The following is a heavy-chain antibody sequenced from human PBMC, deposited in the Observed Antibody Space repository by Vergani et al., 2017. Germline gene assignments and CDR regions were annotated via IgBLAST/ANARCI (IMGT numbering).Heavy chain of an antibody. D-gene: IGHD6-13*01. CDR3: ARDLAAADAFDI. J-gene: IGHJ3*02. CDR1: GYTLTELS. V-gene: IGHV1-18*01. CDR2: ISAYNGNT. Sequence: QVQLVQSGAEVKKPGASVKVSCKVSGYTLTELSMHWVRQAPGKGLEWMGWISAYNGNTNYAQKLQGRVTMTTDTSTSTAYMELRSLRSDDTAVYYCARDLAAADAFDIWGQGTMVTVSS.